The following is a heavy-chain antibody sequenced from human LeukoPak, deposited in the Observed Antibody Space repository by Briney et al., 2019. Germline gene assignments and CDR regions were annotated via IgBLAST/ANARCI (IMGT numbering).Heavy chain of an antibody. Sequence: SVKVSCKASGGTFSSYAISWLRQAPGQGLEWMGRIIPIFGTANYAQKFQGRVTITTDESTSTAYMELSSLRSEDTAVYYCASRSSGYLDAFDIWGQGTMVTVSS. CDR2: IIPIFGTA. CDR3: ASRSSGYLDAFDI. CDR1: GGTFSSYA. J-gene: IGHJ3*02. V-gene: IGHV1-69*05. D-gene: IGHD3-22*01.